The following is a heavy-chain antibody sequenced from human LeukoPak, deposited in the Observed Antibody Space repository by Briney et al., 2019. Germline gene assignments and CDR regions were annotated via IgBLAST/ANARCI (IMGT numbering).Heavy chain of an antibody. V-gene: IGHV4-59*12. CDR2: IYYSGST. CDR1: GGSISSYY. J-gene: IGHJ2*01. Sequence: KPSETLSLTCTVSGGSISSYYWSWIRQPPGKGLEWIGYIYYSGSTNYNPSLKSRVTISVDTSKNQFSLKLSSVTAADTAVYYCARAGWFGEFGYWYFDLWAVAPWSLSPQ. CDR3: ARAGWFGEFGYWYFDL. D-gene: IGHD3-10*01.